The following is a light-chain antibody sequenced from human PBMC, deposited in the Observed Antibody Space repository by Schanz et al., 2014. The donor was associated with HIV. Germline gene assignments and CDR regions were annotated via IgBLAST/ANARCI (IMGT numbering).Light chain of an antibody. V-gene: IGLV4-69*01. J-gene: IGLJ3*02. CDR3: QTWDTGIRV. Sequence: QLVLTQSPSASASLGASVKLTCTLSSGYSSYAIAWHQQQPEKGPRFLMNLNSDGSHSKGDGIPDRFSGSSSGAERYLTISSLQSEDEADYYCQTWDTGIRVFGGGTKLTVL. CDR1: SGYSSYA. CDR2: LNSDGSH.